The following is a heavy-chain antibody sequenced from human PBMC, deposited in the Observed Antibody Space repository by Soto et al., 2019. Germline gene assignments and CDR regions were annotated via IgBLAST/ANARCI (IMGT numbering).Heavy chain of an antibody. D-gene: IGHD3-10*01. J-gene: IGHJ6*02. CDR2: INPNSGGT. CDR3: ARVGGGLASLGYYGMDV. Sequence: SVKVSCKASGYTFIGYYIHWVRQAPVQGLEWMGWINPNSGGTNYAQRFQGWVTMTRDRSISTAYMELSRLKSDDTAVYYCARVGGGLASLGYYGMDVWGQGTTVTVSS. CDR1: GYTFIGYY. V-gene: IGHV1-2*04.